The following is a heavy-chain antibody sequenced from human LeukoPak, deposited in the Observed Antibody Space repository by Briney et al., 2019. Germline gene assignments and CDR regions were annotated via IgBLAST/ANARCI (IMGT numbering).Heavy chain of an antibody. J-gene: IGHJ4*02. CDR1: GGSFSGYY. CDR3: ARRPRNSGSYDGPPGLDY. V-gene: IGHV4-34*01. D-gene: IGHD1-26*01. Sequence: SETLSLTCAVYGGSFSGYYWSWLRPPPGKGREWIVEIDSSGTTTYTPSLKSRVTMSVDTSKNQFSLKLSSVTAADTAVYYCARRPRNSGSYDGPPGLDYWGQGTLVTVSS. CDR2: IDSSGTT.